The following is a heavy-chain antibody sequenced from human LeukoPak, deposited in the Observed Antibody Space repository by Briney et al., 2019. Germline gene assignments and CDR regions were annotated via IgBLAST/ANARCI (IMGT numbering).Heavy chain of an antibody. Sequence: GESLKISCKGSGYSFTSYWVGWVRQMPGKGLEWMGIIYPGDSDTRYSPSFQGQVTISADKSISTAYLQWSSLKASDTAMYYCAARVGYSSSWYAFDIWGQGTMVTVSS. CDR2: IYPGDSDT. CDR1: GYSFTSYW. D-gene: IGHD6-13*01. V-gene: IGHV5-51*01. J-gene: IGHJ3*02. CDR3: AARVGYSSSWYAFDI.